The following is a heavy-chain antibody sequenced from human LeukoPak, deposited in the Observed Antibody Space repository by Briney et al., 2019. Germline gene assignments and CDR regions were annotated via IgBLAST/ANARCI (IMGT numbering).Heavy chain of an antibody. Sequence: PSETLSLTCTVSGGSINSYYWSWIRQPPGKGLEWIGSMYYSGNTYYNPSLQSRVTISGDPSKNQFSLKLNSVTAADTAVYYCARLRATLTVVVTLFDSWGQGTLVTVSS. CDR3: ARLRATLTVVVTLFDS. CDR2: MYYSGNT. D-gene: IGHD3-22*01. V-gene: IGHV4-59*05. CDR1: GGSINSYY. J-gene: IGHJ4*02.